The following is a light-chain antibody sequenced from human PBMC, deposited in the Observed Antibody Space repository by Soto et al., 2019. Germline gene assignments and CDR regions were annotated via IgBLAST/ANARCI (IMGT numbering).Light chain of an antibody. V-gene: IGLV1-40*01. CDR2: DNS. J-gene: IGLJ7*01. Sequence: QPVLTQPPSVSGAPGQRVTISCTGSSSNIGAGYDVHWYQQLPGTAPKLLIYDNSNRPSGVPDRFSGSKSGTSASLAITGLHAEDEADYYCQSYDSSLSGAVFGGGTQLTVL. CDR3: QSYDSSLSGAV. CDR1: SSNIGAGYD.